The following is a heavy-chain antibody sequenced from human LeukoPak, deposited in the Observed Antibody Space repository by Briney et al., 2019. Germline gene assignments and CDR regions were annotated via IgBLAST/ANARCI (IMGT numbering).Heavy chain of an antibody. CDR3: ARGLSGPYYYYYMDV. CDR2: INPNNGGT. D-gene: IGHD2-15*01. Sequence: ASVKVSCKASGYTFTSYGISWVRQAPGQGLEWMGWINPNNGGTNYAQNFQGRVTMTRDTSISTAYMELSRLRSDDTAVYYCARGLSGPYYYYYMDVWGKGTTVTVSS. CDR1: GYTFTSYG. J-gene: IGHJ6*03. V-gene: IGHV1-2*02.